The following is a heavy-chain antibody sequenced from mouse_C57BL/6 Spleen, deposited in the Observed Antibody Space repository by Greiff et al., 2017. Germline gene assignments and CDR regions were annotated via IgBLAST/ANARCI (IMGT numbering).Heavy chain of an antibody. CDR3: ARTGTVAWFAY. V-gene: IGHV1-69*01. CDR2: IDPSDSYT. D-gene: IGHD4-1*01. J-gene: IGHJ3*01. Sequence: QVQLQQPGAELVKPGASVKLSCKASGYTFTSYWMHWVKQRPGQGLEWIGEIDPSDSYTNYNQKFKGKSTLTVDKSSSTAYMQLSSLTSEDSAVYYCARTGTVAWFAYWGQGTLVTVSA. CDR1: GYTFTSYW.